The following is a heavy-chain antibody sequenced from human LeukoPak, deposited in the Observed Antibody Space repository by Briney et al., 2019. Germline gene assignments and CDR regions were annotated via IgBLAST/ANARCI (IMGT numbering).Heavy chain of an antibody. CDR3: AGVGRGDYGDYTAGY. D-gene: IGHD4-17*01. CDR2: IYNSEST. CDR1: GGSISSYY. V-gene: IGHV4-59*08. Sequence: PSETLSLTCTVSGGSISSYYWTWIRQPPGKGLEWVGYIYNSESTNYNPSLKSRVTISVDTSKNQFSLKLSSVTAADTAVYYCAGVGRGDYGDYTAGYWGQGTLVTVSS. J-gene: IGHJ4*02.